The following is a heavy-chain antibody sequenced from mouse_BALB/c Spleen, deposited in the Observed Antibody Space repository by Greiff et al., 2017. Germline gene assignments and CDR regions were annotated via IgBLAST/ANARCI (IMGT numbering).Heavy chain of an antibody. CDR2: IDPSDSET. V-gene: IGHV1-74*04. J-gene: IGHJ2*01. Sequence: VHLVESGPQLVRPGASVKISCKASGYSFTSYWMHWVKQRPGQGLEWIGMIDPSDSETRLNQKFKDKATLTVDKSSSTAYMQLSSPTSEDSAVYYCARGGGPPRLFDYWGQGTTLTVSS. CDR1: GYSFTSYW. CDR3: ARGGGPPRLFDY. D-gene: IGHD3-3*01.